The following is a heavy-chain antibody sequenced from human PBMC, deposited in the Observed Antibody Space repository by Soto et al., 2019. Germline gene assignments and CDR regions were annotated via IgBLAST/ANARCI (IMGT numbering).Heavy chain of an antibody. Sequence: SETLSLTCTVSNGSVSSGTYSWSWVRQPPGKGLEWIGYIYYSGTTYYTPSLKSRLTMSMDRANDHFSLNLTSVTAADTAVYFCARGHYYYGIDVWRQGXTVTVS. CDR1: NGSVSSGTYS. CDR2: IYYSGTT. J-gene: IGHJ6*02. CDR3: ARGHYYYGIDV. V-gene: IGHV4-30-2*01.